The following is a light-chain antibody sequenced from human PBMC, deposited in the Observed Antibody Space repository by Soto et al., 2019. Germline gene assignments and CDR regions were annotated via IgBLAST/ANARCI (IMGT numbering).Light chain of an antibody. CDR2: DAS. V-gene: IGKV1-5*02. J-gene: IGKJ1*01. Sequence: DIQLTQSPSTLSASVGDRVTIICRARQNINRWWAWYQQKPGKGPNLLIYDASSLENGVPSTFSGSGPGTEFTVTMSSLQPDDFATYYCQQYKSYPATFGQGTRVDI. CDR1: QNINRW. CDR3: QQYKSYPAT.